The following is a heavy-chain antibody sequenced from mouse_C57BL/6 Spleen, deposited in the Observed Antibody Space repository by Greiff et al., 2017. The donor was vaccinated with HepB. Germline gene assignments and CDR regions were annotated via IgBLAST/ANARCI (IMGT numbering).Heavy chain of an antibody. CDR2: IDPSDSYT. D-gene: IGHD1-1*01. Sequence: VQLQQPGAELVRPGTSVKLSCKASGYTFTSYWMHWVKQRPGQGLEWIGVIDPSDSYTNYNQKFKGKATLTVDTSSSTAYMQLSSLTSEDSAVYYCARGGYYGSSPYAMDYWGQGTSVTVSS. CDR3: ARGGYYGSSPYAMDY. J-gene: IGHJ4*01. CDR1: GYTFTSYW. V-gene: IGHV1-59*01.